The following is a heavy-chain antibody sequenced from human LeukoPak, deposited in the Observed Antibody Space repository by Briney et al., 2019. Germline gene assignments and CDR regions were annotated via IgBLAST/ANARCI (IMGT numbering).Heavy chain of an antibody. J-gene: IGHJ4*02. Sequence: GASVKASCKASGYTFTGYYMHWVRQAPGQGLEWMGWINPNSGGTNYAQKFQGRVTMTRDTSISTAYMELSRLRSDDTAVYYCARSLQQWLVLLDYWGQGTLVTVSS. CDR2: INPNSGGT. CDR3: ARSLQQWLVLLDY. CDR1: GYTFTGYY. D-gene: IGHD6-19*01. V-gene: IGHV1-2*02.